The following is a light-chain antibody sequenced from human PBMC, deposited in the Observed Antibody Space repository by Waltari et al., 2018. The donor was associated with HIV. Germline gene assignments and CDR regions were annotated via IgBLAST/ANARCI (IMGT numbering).Light chain of an antibody. CDR1: QNVDSW. CDR2: KAS. V-gene: IGKV1-5*03. Sequence: IQITQAPSILSASVGDRITLTCRASQNVDSWLAWYQQRPGRAPKLLIYKASTLEYGVPARFSGSGSGTNFTLTINSLHPDDLATYYCQQYNSDFYTFGLGTRLDLK. J-gene: IGKJ2*01. CDR3: QQYNSDFYT.